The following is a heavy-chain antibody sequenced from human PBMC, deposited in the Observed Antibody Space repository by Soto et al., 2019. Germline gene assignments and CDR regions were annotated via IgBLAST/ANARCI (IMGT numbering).Heavy chain of an antibody. Sequence: EVQLLESGGGLVQPGGSLRISCAASGFTFSAYAMSWVRQAPGRGLEWVSVMSGGGGRTHYADSVKGRFTVSRDKSKNTLYLQMSSLRVKHTAVYYCAKEAEEGSSGFNHPVDQWDQGTQVSASS. CDR3: AKEAEEGSSGFNHPVDQ. CDR1: GFTFSAYA. D-gene: IGHD6-19*01. J-gene: IGHJ4*02. CDR2: MSGGGGRT. V-gene: IGHV3-23*01.